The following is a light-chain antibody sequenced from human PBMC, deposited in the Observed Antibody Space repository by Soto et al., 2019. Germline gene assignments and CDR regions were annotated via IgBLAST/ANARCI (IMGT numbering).Light chain of an antibody. Sequence: QSALTQPASMSGSPGQSITISCTGTSSDIGAYNFVSWYQQHPGKPPKLMLYDVNIRPSGVSNRFSGSKSGNTASLTISGLQAEDEADYYCTSWTTSTTMIFGGGTKLTVL. V-gene: IGLV2-14*03. CDR1: SSDIGAYNF. J-gene: IGLJ2*01. CDR2: DVN. CDR3: TSWTTSTTMI.